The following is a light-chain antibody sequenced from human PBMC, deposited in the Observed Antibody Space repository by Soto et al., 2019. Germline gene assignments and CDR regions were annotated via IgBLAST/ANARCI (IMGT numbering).Light chain of an antibody. V-gene: IGLV2-14*01. CDR1: SSDVGGYNY. CDR2: EVS. J-gene: IGLJ1*01. Sequence: QSVLTQPASVSGSPGQSITISCTGTSSDVGGYNYVSWYQQHPGKAPKLMIYEVSNRPSGVSNRFSGSNSGNTASLTISGLQAEDEADYCCSSYTSSSTLYVFGTGTKVTVL. CDR3: SSYTSSSTLYV.